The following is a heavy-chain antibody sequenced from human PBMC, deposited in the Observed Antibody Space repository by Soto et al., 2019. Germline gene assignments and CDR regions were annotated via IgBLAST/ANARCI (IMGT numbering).Heavy chain of an antibody. J-gene: IGHJ4*02. D-gene: IGHD2-8*01. V-gene: IGHV5-51*01. Sequence: GESLKISCKGSGYSFTSYWIGWVRQMPGKGLEWMGIIYPGDSDTRYSPSFQGQVTISADKSISTAYLQWSSLKASDTAMYYCARVNRVLMVYASPYYFDYWGQGTLVTVSS. CDR2: IYPGDSDT. CDR3: ARVNRVLMVYASPYYFDY. CDR1: GYSFTSYW.